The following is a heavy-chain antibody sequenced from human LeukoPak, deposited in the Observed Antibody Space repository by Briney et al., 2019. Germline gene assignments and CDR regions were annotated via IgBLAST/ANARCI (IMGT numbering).Heavy chain of an antibody. V-gene: IGHV3-48*03. J-gene: IGHJ4*02. Sequence: GGSLRLSCAASGFTISSYEMNWVRQAPGKGLEWVSYISSSGSTIYYADSVKGRFTISRDNAKNSLYLQMNSLRAEDTAVYYCARAGGYEFDYWGQGTLVTVSS. CDR1: GFTISSYE. CDR3: ARAGGYEFDY. D-gene: IGHD5-12*01. CDR2: ISSSGSTI.